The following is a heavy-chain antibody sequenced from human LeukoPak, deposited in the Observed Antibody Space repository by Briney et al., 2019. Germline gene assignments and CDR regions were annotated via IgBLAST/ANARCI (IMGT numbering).Heavy chain of an antibody. Sequence: GGSLRLSCAASGFTFSYVYMTWIRQAPGKGLEWFSYISGSGANIFYADSVKGRFTISRDNAKNSLFLQMNSLRVEDTAMYYCARGSYSRGGSFDYWGQGTPVTVSS. V-gene: IGHV3-11*04. CDR1: GFTFSYVY. J-gene: IGHJ4*02. CDR2: ISGSGANI. CDR3: ARGSYSRGGSFDY. D-gene: IGHD6-13*01.